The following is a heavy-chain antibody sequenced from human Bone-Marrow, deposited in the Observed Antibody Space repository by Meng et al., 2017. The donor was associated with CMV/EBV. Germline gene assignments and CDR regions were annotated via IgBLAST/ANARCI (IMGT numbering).Heavy chain of an antibody. CDR3: ARDQIVVVPAAIGYYYYGMDV. CDR1: GFTFSSYW. CDR2: IKQDGSEK. Sequence: GESLKISCAASGFTFSSYWMSWVRQAPGKGLEWVANIKQDGSEKYYVDSVKGRFTISRDNAKNSLYLQMNSLRAEDTAVYYCARDQIVVVPAAIGYYYYGMDVWGQGTTVTVSS. V-gene: IGHV3-7*01. D-gene: IGHD2-2*02. J-gene: IGHJ6*02.